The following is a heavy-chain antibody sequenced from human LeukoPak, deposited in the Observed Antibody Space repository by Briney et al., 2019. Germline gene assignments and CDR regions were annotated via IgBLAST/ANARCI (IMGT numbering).Heavy chain of an antibody. Sequence: PSETLSLTCTVSGGSISSYYWSWIRQPAGKGLEWLGRISSSGSTDYNPSLKSRVTMSVDTSKTQFSLKLSSVTAADTAVYYCAREGRSSTPGYWGQGTLVTVSS. CDR3: AREGRSSTPGY. CDR1: GGSISSYY. J-gene: IGHJ4*02. CDR2: ISSSGST. D-gene: IGHD2-15*01. V-gene: IGHV4-4*07.